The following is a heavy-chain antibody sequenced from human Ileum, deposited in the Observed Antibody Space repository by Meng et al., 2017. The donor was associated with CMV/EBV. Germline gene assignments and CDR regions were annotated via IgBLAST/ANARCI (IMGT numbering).Heavy chain of an antibody. CDR1: GFTFSSYA. D-gene: IGHD2-2*02. Sequence: GESLKISCAASGFTFSSYAMHWVRQAPGKGLQWVANIKEDGTEEHYVESVKGRFTISRDNVKKSLYLQMNSLRAEDTAKYYCARMDCSSPSCYTYGLDVWGRGTTVTVSS. CDR3: ARMDCSSPSCYTYGLDV. J-gene: IGHJ6*02. CDR2: IKEDGTEE. V-gene: IGHV3-7*01.